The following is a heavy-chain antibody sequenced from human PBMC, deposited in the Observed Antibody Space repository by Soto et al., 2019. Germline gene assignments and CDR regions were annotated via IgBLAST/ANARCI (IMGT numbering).Heavy chain of an antibody. D-gene: IGHD3-16*01. V-gene: IGHV3-30*18. CDR3: AKDLSIPKELLIPDFDY. Sequence: QVQLVESGGGVVQPGRSLRLSCAASEFSFSSYGMHWVRQAPVKGMEWVAVISYDGSNKYYADSVKGRFTISRDNSKNTLYLQMNSLRAADTAVYYSAKDLSIPKELLIPDFDYWGQGTLVTVSS. CDR1: EFSFSSYG. J-gene: IGHJ4*02. CDR2: ISYDGSNK.